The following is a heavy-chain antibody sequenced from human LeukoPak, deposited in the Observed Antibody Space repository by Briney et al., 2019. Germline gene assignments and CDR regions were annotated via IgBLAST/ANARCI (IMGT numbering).Heavy chain of an antibody. J-gene: IGHJ6*03. CDR1: NYSISNSLY. CDR2: IYRSGST. D-gene: IGHD4-17*01. Sequence: ASETLSLTCSGSNYSISNSLYWGWLRQPSGKGLEWIGSIYRSGSTFYNPSLKSRVTISLDTSKNQFSLKLSSVTAADTAVYFCARGTYGYYMDVWGKGTTVTVSS. CDR3: ARGTYGYYMDV. V-gene: IGHV4-38-2*02.